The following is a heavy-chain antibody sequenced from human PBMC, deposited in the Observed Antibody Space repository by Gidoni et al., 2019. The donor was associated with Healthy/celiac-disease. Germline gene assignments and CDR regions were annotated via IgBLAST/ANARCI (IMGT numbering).Heavy chain of an antibody. Sequence: QVQLQESGPGLVKPSETLSLTCTVSGGSISSYYWSWIRQPPGKGLEWIGYIYYSGSTNYNPSLKSRVTISVDTSKNQFSLKLSSVTAADTAVYYCARVYRETTVVTPRSADAFDIWGQGTMVTVSS. V-gene: IGHV4-59*01. D-gene: IGHD4-17*01. J-gene: IGHJ3*02. CDR1: GGSISSYY. CDR3: ARVYRETTVVTPRSADAFDI. CDR2: IYYSGST.